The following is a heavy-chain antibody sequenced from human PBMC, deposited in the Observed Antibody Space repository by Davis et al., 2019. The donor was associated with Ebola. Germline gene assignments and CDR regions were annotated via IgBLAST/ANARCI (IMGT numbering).Heavy chain of an antibody. D-gene: IGHD2-2*01. Sequence: AASVKVSCKASGYTFTGYFMHWVRQAPGQGLEWMGWMNPNSGNTCYAQKFQGRVTMTRNTSISTAYMELSSLRSEDTAVYYCARSRGVRYQLLLNSDHYGMDVWGQGTTVTVSS. J-gene: IGHJ6*02. CDR2: MNPNSGNT. CDR3: ARSRGVRYQLLLNSDHYGMDV. CDR1: GYTFTGYF. V-gene: IGHV1-8*02.